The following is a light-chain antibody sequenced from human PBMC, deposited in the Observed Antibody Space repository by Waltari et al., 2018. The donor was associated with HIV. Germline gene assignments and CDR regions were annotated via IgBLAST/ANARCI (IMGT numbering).Light chain of an antibody. CDR3: SSYTSSSTPWV. J-gene: IGLJ3*02. CDR1: SSDVGGYIY. CDR2: DVS. Sequence: QSALTQPASVSGSPGQSITISCTGTSSDVGGYIYVSWYQQYPGKAPKLMIYDVSNRPSGVSNRCSGSKSCNTASLTISGLQAEDEADYYCSSYTSSSTPWVFGGGTKLTVL. V-gene: IGLV2-14*01.